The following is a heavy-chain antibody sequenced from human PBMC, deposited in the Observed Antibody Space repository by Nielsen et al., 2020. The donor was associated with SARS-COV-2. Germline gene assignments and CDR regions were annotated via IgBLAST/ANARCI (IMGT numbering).Heavy chain of an antibody. CDR3: ARVRQQLVVGAQYYFDY. CDR2: INHSGST. V-gene: IGHV4-34*01. D-gene: IGHD6-13*01. Sequence: SETLSLTCAVYGGSFSGYYWSWIRQPPGEGLEWIGEINHSGSTNYNPSLKSRVTISVDTSKNQFSLKLSSVTAADTAVYYCARVRQQLVVGAQYYFDYWGQGTLVTVSS. J-gene: IGHJ4*02. CDR1: GGSFSGYY.